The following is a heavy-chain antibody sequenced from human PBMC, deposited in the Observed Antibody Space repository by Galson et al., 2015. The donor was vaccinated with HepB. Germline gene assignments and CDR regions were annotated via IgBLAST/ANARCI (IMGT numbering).Heavy chain of an antibody. J-gene: IGHJ3*02. Sequence: SLRLSCAAYGFTFSNAWMNWVRQAPGKGLEWVGRIKSKTDGGTTDYAAPVKGRFTISIDDSKNTLYLQMNSLKTEDTAVYYCTTDTENYDILTGYAFDIWGQGTMVTVSS. V-gene: IGHV3-15*07. D-gene: IGHD3-9*01. CDR2: IKSKTDGGTT. CDR1: GFTFSNAW. CDR3: TTDTENYDILTGYAFDI.